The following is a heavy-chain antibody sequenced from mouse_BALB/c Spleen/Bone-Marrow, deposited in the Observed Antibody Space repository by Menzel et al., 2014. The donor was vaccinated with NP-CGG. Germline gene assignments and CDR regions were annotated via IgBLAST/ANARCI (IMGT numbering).Heavy chain of an antibody. CDR2: IYPGNSDT. CDR1: DYTFSSFW. V-gene: IGHV1-5*01. Sequence: SGTVLARPGASARMSCKASDYTFSSFWMHWIRQRPGQGLEWIGAIYPGNSDTRYNQKFKGKARLTAVTSSSTAYMELSSLTDEDSAVYYCTREGNYFDSWGQGTTLTVSS. CDR3: TREGNYFDS. J-gene: IGHJ2*01.